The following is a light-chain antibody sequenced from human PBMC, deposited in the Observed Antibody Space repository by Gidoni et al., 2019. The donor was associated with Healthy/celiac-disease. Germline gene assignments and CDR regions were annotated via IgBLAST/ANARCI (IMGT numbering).Light chain of an antibody. Sequence: DIVMTHSPDSLAVSLGERATINCKSSHAVLYRSDNRNYLAWYQQKPGQSPKFLIYWGSTRASGVPDRFSGSGSGTDFTLTISTLQAEDAAVYFCQQYYDSPRTFGQGTKVEIK. CDR1: HAVLYRSDNRNY. CDR2: WGS. J-gene: IGKJ1*01. V-gene: IGKV4-1*01. CDR3: QQYYDSPRT.